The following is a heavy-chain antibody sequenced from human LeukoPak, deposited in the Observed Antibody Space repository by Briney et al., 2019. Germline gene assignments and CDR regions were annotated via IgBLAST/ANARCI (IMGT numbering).Heavy chain of an antibody. V-gene: IGHV3-23*01. Sequence: PGGSLRLSCAASGFTFSSYAMSWVRQAPGKGLEWVSAISGSGGSTYYADSVKGRFTISRDNSKNTLYLQMNSLRAEDTAVYYCAKDSVRYDILTGYYPGYYFDYWGQGTLVTVSS. D-gene: IGHD3-9*01. CDR3: AKDSVRYDILTGYYPGYYFDY. CDR1: GFTFSSYA. CDR2: ISGSGGST. J-gene: IGHJ4*02.